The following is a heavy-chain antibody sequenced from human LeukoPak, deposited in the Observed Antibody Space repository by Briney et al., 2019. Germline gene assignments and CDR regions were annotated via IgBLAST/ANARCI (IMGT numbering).Heavy chain of an antibody. D-gene: IGHD3-22*01. V-gene: IGHV3-23*01. CDR2: ISGSGGNT. J-gene: IGHJ4*02. Sequence: GGSLRLSCAASGFTFSSYAMSWVRQAPGKGLEWVSAISGSGGNTYYADSVKGRSTISRDNSKNTLYLQMNSLRAEDTAVYYCAKAPRYYDSSGYSDYWGQGTLVTVSS. CDR3: AKAPRYYDSSGYSDY. CDR1: GFTFSSYA.